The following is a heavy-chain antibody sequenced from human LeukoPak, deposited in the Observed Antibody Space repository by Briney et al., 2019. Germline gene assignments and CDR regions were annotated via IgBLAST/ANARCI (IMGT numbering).Heavy chain of an antibody. D-gene: IGHD6-6*01. Sequence: GGSLRLSCAASGFTFSSYAMSWVRQAPGKGLEWVSAISGSGGSTYYADSVKGRFTISRDNSKNTLYLQMNSLRAEDTAVYYCAKDLASQLGRGFYYYYGMDVWGQGTTVTVSS. CDR3: AKDLASQLGRGFYYYYGMDV. CDR2: ISGSGGST. CDR1: GFTFSSYA. J-gene: IGHJ6*02. V-gene: IGHV3-23*01.